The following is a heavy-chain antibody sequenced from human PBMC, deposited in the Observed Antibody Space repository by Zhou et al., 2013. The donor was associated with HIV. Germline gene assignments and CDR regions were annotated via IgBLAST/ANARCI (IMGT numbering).Heavy chain of an antibody. J-gene: IGHJ4*02. D-gene: IGHD1-26*01. V-gene: IGHV1-46*01. CDR2: IDTSLGST. Sequence: QVQLVQSGAEVKKPGASVSVSCKAFGYTFSNYYIHWWRQAPGQWLEWVGFIDTSLGSTSSAQRFQGRVTMTRDTSTATVLMELSSLTSEDTAIYFCARARPGVGAAAFFDHWGQGTLITVSS. CDR3: ARARPGVGAAAFFDH. CDR1: GYTFSNYY.